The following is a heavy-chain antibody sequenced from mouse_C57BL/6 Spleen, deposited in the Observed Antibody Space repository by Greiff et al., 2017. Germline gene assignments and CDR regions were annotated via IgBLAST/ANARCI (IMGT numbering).Heavy chain of an antibody. CDR1: GYSITSGYY. J-gene: IGHJ4*01. Sequence: EVQLQQSGPGLVKPSQSLSLTCSVTGYSITSGYYWNWIRQFPGNKLEWMGYISFDGSNNYNPSLKNRISITRDTSKNQFFLKLNSVTTEDTATYYCARVRTAQAKGDYWGQGTSVTVSS. CDR3: ARVRTAQAKGDY. V-gene: IGHV3-6*01. CDR2: ISFDGSN. D-gene: IGHD3-2*02.